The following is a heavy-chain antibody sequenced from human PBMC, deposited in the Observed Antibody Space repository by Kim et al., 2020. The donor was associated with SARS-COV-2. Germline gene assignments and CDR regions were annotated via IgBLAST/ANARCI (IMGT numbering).Heavy chain of an antibody. J-gene: IGHJ4*02. CDR1: GFIVSSNY. Sequence: GGSLRLSCAASGFIVSSNYMTWVRPTPGKGLEWVSVIYSGGTTHYADSVKGRFTISRDISRNTVYLQLNSLRAADTAVYYCARAFFSGEEYWGQGTPVTV. CDR3: ARAFFSGEEY. D-gene: IGHD3-3*01. V-gene: IGHV3-66*01. CDR2: IYSGGTT.